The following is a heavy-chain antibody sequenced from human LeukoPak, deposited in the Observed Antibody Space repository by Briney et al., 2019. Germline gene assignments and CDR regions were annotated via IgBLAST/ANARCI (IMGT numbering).Heavy chain of an antibody. CDR3: ARGGKYAYFVDC. J-gene: IGHJ4*02. V-gene: IGHV3-74*01. CDR1: GFTFSDYY. D-gene: IGHD3-16*01. Sequence: TGGSLRLSCAASGFTFSDYYMSWIRQAPGKGLVWVSRIKSDGSSTNYADSVKGRVTISRDNAENTLYLLMTSLRAEDTAVYYCARGGKYAYFVDCWGQGTLVTVSS. CDR2: IKSDGSST.